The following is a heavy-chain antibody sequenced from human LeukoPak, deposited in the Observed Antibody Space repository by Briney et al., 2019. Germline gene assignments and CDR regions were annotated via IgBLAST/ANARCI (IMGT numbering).Heavy chain of an antibody. Sequence: SVKVSCKASAGTFSSYAISWVRQAPGQGLEWMGGIIPIFGTANYAQKFQGRVTITTDESTSTAYMELSSLRSEDTAVYYCARYSYGYGTLDYWGQGTLVTVSS. CDR2: IIPIFGTA. CDR1: AGTFSSYA. V-gene: IGHV1-69*05. D-gene: IGHD5-18*01. CDR3: ARYSYGYGTLDY. J-gene: IGHJ4*02.